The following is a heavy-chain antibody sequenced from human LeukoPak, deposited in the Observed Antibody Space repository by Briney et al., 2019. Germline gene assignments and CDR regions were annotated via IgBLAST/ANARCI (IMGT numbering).Heavy chain of an antibody. Sequence: PGGSLRLSCAASGFTFSDYYMSWVRQAPGKGLEWVSYISSSGSNIYYADSVESRFTISRDNAKNSLYLQMNSLRGEDTAGYYCARDPVLRYVDWLGGQQLEGGHGAFEIWGQGTMVTVSS. J-gene: IGHJ3*02. V-gene: IGHV3-11*01. CDR1: GFTFSDYY. D-gene: IGHD3-9*01. CDR2: ISSSGSNI. CDR3: ARDPVLRYVDWLGGQQLEGGHGAFEI.